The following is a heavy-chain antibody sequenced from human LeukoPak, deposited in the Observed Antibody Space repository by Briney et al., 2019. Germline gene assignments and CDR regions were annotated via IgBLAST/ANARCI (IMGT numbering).Heavy chain of an antibody. CDR3: ARDAGEYVGGSAGHYFDY. J-gene: IGHJ4*02. CDR2: IHDRGST. Sequence: PSQTLSLTCTVSGGSIGSGSDYWSWIRQHPVKGLEWIGYIHDRGSTYYNPSLRGRASMSLDAPDNQFSLKLTSVTAADTAVYYCARDAGEYVGGSAGHYFDYWGQGTLVTVSS. D-gene: IGHD1-26*01. CDR1: GGSIGSGSDY. V-gene: IGHV4-31*03.